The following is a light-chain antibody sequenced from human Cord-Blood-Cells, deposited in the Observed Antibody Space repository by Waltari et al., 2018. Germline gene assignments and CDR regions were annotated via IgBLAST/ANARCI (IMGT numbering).Light chain of an antibody. J-gene: IGLJ2*01. CDR3: SSYAGSNNLV. CDR2: EVS. Sequence: QSALTQPPSASGSPGQSVTISSTGTSSDVGGYNYVSWYQQHPGKAPKPMIYEVSKRPSGVPDRFSGPKAGNTASLTVSGLQAEDEADYYCSSYAGSNNLVFGGGTKLTVL. CDR1: SSDVGGYNY. V-gene: IGLV2-8*01.